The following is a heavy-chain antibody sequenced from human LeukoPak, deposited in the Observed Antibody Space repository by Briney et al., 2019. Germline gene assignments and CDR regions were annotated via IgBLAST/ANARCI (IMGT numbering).Heavy chain of an antibody. CDR3: ARDLSAAAALDY. V-gene: IGHV3-21*01. D-gene: IGHD6-13*01. CDR1: GFTFSSYS. J-gene: IGHJ4*02. Sequence: GGSLRLSCAASGFTFSSYSMNWFRQAPGKGLEWVSSISSSSSYIYYADSVKGRFTISRDNAKNSLYLQMNSLRAEDTAVYYCARDLSAAAALDYWGQGTLVTVSS. CDR2: ISSSSSYI.